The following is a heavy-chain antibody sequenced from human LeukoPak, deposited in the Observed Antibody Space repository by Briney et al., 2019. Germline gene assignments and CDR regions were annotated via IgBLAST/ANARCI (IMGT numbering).Heavy chain of an antibody. V-gene: IGHV1-24*01. CDR3: ARGLCGSGSYFLTFDY. J-gene: IGHJ4*02. D-gene: IGHD1-26*01. CDR1: GDTLTEVS. CDR2: VDPEDGET. Sequence: GVSLKLSCKVSGDTLTEVSMHWRRHAPGKGLELVGGVDPEDGETIYAQKFQGRVTMTEDTSTDTAYMELSSLRSEDTAVYYCARGLCGSGSYFLTFDYWGQGTLVTVSS.